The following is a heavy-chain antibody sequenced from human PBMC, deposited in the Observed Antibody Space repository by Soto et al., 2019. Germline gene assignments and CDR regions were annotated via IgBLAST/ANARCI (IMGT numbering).Heavy chain of an antibody. CDR3: TGSMSFAFDI. CDR1: GFRFSDSV. V-gene: IGHV3-73*01. CDR2: ITSTADTYAT. Sequence: EVQLVESGGGLVQPGGSLKLSCAASGFRFSDSVMHWVRQVSGKGLEWVGRITSTADTYATAYTASVKGRFTVSRDDANNTAYLQMNSLKSEDTAVYYCTGSMSFAFDIWGQGTMVHVSS. J-gene: IGHJ3*02.